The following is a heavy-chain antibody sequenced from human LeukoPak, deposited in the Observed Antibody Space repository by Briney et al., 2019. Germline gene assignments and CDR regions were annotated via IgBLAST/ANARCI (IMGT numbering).Heavy chain of an antibody. Sequence: GGSLRLSCAASGFTFSNYNMNWVRQAPGKGLEWVSSISSSSSYIYYADSVKGRFTNSRDNAKNSLYLQMDSLRAEDTAVYYCARDQTCDYWGQGTLVTVSS. CDR3: ARDQTCDY. J-gene: IGHJ4*02. CDR2: ISSSSSYI. V-gene: IGHV3-21*01. CDR1: GFTFSNYN.